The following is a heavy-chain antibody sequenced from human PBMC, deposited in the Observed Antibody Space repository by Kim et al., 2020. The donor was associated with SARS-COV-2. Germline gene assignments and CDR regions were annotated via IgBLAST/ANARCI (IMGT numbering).Heavy chain of an antibody. CDR3: ARGSSVLRYFDWSYYFDY. J-gene: IGHJ4*02. D-gene: IGHD3-9*01. V-gene: IGHV1-46*01. Sequence: QGRVTMTRDTSMSTVYMELSSLRSEDTAVYYCARGSSVLRYFDWSYYFDYWGQGTLVTVSS.